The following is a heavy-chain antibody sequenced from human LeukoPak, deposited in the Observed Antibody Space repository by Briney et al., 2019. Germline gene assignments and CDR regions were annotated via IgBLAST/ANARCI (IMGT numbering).Heavy chain of an antibody. Sequence: PSETLSLTCTVSGGSISSSSYYWGWIRQPPGKGLEWIGSTYYSGSTYYNPSLKSRVTISVDTSKNQFSLKLSSVTAADTAVYYCARTYYDILTGFHPGAFDIWGQGTMVTVSS. CDR2: TYYSGST. V-gene: IGHV4-39*07. J-gene: IGHJ3*02. CDR1: GGSISSSSYY. D-gene: IGHD3-9*01. CDR3: ARTYYDILTGFHPGAFDI.